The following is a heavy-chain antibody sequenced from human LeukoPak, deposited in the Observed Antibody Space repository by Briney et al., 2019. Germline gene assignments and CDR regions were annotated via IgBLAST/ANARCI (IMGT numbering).Heavy chain of an antibody. CDR1: GFTFSRSW. CDR3: ARESRPEGRLIDIDL. D-gene: IGHD2-15*01. Sequence: GGSLRLSCVASGFTFSRSWMSWVRQAPGKGLEWVADINQDESAKNYVDSMRGRITISRDNAENSLFLEMDSLRVEDTAFYYCARESRPEGRLIDIDLWGQGTLVTVSS. J-gene: IGHJ5*02. V-gene: IGHV3-7*01. CDR2: INQDESAK.